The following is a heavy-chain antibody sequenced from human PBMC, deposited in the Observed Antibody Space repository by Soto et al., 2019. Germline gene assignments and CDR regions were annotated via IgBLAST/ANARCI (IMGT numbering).Heavy chain of an antibody. V-gene: IGHV3-30*18. CDR2: ISYDGSNK. D-gene: IGHD6-13*01. CDR3: AKDLYGNSSWRPYGMDV. CDR1: GFTFSSYG. J-gene: IGHJ6*02. Sequence: PGGSLRLSCAASGFTFSSYGMHWVRQAPGKGLEWVAVISYDGSNKYYADSVKGRFTISRDNSKNTLYLQMNSLRAEDTAVYYCAKDLYGNSSWRPYGMDVWGQGTTVTVSS.